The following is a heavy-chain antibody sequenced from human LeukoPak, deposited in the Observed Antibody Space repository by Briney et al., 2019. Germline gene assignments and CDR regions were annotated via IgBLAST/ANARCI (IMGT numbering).Heavy chain of an antibody. CDR2: ISSSNSYI. J-gene: IGHJ4*02. CDR1: GFTFSSYS. V-gene: IGHV3-21*01. CDR3: ARDQGLLVVAGRFGY. Sequence: GGSLRLSCAASGFTFSSYSMNWVRQAPGKGLEWVSSISSSNSYIYNADSVKGRLTISRDNAKNSLYLQMNSLRAEDTAVYYCARDQGLLVVAGRFGYWGQGTLVTVSS. D-gene: IGHD6-19*01.